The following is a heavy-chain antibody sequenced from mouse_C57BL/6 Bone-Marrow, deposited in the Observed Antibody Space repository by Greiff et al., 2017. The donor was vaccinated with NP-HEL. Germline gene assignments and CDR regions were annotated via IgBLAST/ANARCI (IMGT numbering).Heavy chain of an antibody. CDR2: INPGSGGT. V-gene: IGHV1-54*01. CDR1: GYAFTNSL. CDR3: AREGIYYDYDDAMDY. D-gene: IGHD2-4*01. Sequence: QVQLQQSGAELVRPGTSVKVSCKASGYAFTNSLIEWVKQRPGQGLEWIGVINPGSGGTNYNEKFKGKATLTADKSSSTAYMQLRSLTSEDSAVYFCAREGIYYDYDDAMDYWGQGTSVTVSS. J-gene: IGHJ4*01.